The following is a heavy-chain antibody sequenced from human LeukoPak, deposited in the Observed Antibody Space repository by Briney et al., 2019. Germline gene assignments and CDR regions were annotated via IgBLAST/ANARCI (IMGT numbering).Heavy chain of an antibody. V-gene: IGHV3-30*03. CDR3: AGTYYYGSGSYYNGYFQH. Sequence: GGSLRLSCAASGFTFSSYGMHWVRQAPGKGLEWVAVISYDGSNKYYADSVKGRFTISRDNSKNTLYLQMNSLRAEDTAVYYCAGTYYYGSGSYYNGYFQHWGQGTLVTVSS. J-gene: IGHJ1*01. D-gene: IGHD3-10*01. CDR1: GFTFSSYG. CDR2: ISYDGSNK.